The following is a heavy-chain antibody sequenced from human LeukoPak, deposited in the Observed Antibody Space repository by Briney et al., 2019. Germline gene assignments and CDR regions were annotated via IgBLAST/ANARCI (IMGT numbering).Heavy chain of an antibody. J-gene: IGHJ4*02. CDR1: GGSISSYY. V-gene: IGHV4-59*08. Sequence: SETLSLTCTVSGGSISSYYWSWIRQPPGKGLEWIGYIYYSGSTNYNPSLKSRVTISADTSKNQFSLKLSSVTAADTAMYYCARGGHDYVDYWGQGTLVTVSS. D-gene: IGHD3-16*01. CDR2: IYYSGST. CDR3: ARGGHDYVDY.